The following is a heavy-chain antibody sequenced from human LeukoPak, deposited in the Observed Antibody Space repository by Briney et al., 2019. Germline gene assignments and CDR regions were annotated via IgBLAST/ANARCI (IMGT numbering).Heavy chain of an antibody. J-gene: IGHJ4*02. CDR3: ARDRGSQGIDY. Sequence: PGGSLRLSCAASGFTVSSNSMSWVRQAPGKGLEWVSIIYNSGSTYYADSVEGRFTISRDNSKNTLYLQMSSLRAEDTAVYYCARDRGSQGIDYWGQGTLVTISS. V-gene: IGHV3-53*01. CDR2: IYNSGST. D-gene: IGHD3-10*01. CDR1: GFTVSSNS.